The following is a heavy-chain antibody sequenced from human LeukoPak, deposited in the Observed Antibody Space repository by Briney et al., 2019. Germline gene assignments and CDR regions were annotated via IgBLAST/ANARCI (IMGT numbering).Heavy chain of an antibody. D-gene: IGHD6-19*01. V-gene: IGHV4-34*01. CDR1: GGSFSGYY. J-gene: IGHJ5*02. CDR2: INRSGST. CDR3: ARVGYSSGWYGYNWFDP. Sequence: SETLSLTCAVYGGSFSGYYWSWIRQPPGKGLEWIGEINRSGSTNYNPSLKSRVTISVDTSKNQFSLKLSSVTAADTAVYYCARVGYSSGWYGYNWFDPWGQGTLVTVSS.